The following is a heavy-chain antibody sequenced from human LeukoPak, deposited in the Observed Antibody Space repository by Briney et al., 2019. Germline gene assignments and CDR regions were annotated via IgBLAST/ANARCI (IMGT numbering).Heavy chain of an antibody. CDR3: AGRFGSSLSWFDP. CDR2: IIPIFGTA. V-gene: IGHV1-69*01. Sequence: SVKVSCXASGGTFSSYAISWVRQAPGQGLEWMAGIIPIFGTANYAQKFQGRVTITADESTSTAYMELSSLRSEDTAVYYCAGRFGSSLSWFDPWGQGTLVTVSS. CDR1: GGTFSSYA. J-gene: IGHJ5*02. D-gene: IGHD6-13*01.